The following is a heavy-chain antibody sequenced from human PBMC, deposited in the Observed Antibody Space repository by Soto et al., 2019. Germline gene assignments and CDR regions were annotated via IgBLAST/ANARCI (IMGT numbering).Heavy chain of an antibody. CDR1: GFAFSNYS. CDR2: IRSSGSPT. CDR3: ARMTSSLSPGR. V-gene: IGHV3-48*01. J-gene: IGHJ4*02. D-gene: IGHD2-2*01. Sequence: GGSLRLSCVGSGFAFSNYSMNWVRQAPGKGLEWVSYIRSSGSPTYYAGSVKGRFTISRDNAKKSLYLQMNSLRAEETAVYYCARMTSSLSPGRWGQGTLVTVSS.